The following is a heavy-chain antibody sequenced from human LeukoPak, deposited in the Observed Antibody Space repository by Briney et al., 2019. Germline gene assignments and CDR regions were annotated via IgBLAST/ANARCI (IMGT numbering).Heavy chain of an antibody. Sequence: SETLSLTCTVSGGSISSSSYYWAWIRQPPGKGLEWIGTLYYPGSTYDNPSLKSRVTISVDTSMTQFSLKLSSVTAADTAVYYCARRGNYYGSGYYFDYWGQGTLVTVSS. D-gene: IGHD3-10*01. CDR2: LYYPGST. CDR1: GGSISSSSYY. J-gene: IGHJ4*02. V-gene: IGHV4-39*01. CDR3: ARRGNYYGSGYYFDY.